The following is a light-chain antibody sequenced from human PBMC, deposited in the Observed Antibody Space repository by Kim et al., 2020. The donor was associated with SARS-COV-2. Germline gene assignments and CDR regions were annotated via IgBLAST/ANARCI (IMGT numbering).Light chain of an antibody. CDR2: YDS. Sequence: APGKTAGITCGGNNIGSKRVHWFQQKPGQAPVLVIYYDSDRPSGIPERFSGSNSGNTATLTISRVEAGDEADYYCQVWDSSSDPWVFGGGTQLTVL. J-gene: IGLJ3*02. CDR1: NIGSKR. V-gene: IGLV3-21*04. CDR3: QVWDSSSDPWV.